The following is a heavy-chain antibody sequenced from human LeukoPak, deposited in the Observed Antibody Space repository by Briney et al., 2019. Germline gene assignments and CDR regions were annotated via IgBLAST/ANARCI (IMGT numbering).Heavy chain of an antibody. D-gene: IGHD2-2*01. CDR2: INQSGST. CDR1: GGSFSGYY. Sequence: SETLSLTCAVSGGSFSGYYWSWIRQPPGKGLEWVGEINQSGSTNYNPSLKSRVTISVDTSKNQFSLKLSSVTAADTAVYYCARAVVVVPAAMQGWFNPWGQGTLVTVSS. V-gene: IGHV4-34*01. CDR3: ARAVVVVPAAMQGWFNP. J-gene: IGHJ5*02.